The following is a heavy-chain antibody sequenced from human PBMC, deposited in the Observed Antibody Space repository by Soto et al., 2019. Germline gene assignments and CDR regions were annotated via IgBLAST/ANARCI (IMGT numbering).Heavy chain of an antibody. V-gene: IGHV1-3*01. CDR1: GYTFTSYA. Sequence: QVQLVQSGAEVKKPGASVKVSCKASGYTFTSYAMHWVRQAPGQRLEWMGWINAGNGNTKYSQKFQGRVTITRDTSASTAYMELSSLRSEDTAVYYCARDRPPPRPRYSSSHGGTPNWFDPWGQGTLVTVSS. D-gene: IGHD6-13*01. CDR2: INAGNGNT. CDR3: ARDRPPPRPRYSSSHGGTPNWFDP. J-gene: IGHJ5*02.